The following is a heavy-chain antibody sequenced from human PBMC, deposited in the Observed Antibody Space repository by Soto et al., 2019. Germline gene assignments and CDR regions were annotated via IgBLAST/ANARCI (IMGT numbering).Heavy chain of an antibody. Sequence: GESLKISCNGSGYSFTSYWISWVRQMPGKGLEWMGRIDASDSYTNYSPSFQGHVTISAHKSISTAYLQWSSLKASDTAMYYCARHIAPFGGVIVPPGMDVWGQGTTVTVSS. CDR2: IDASDSYT. CDR3: ARHIAPFGGVIVPPGMDV. V-gene: IGHV5-10-1*01. J-gene: IGHJ6*02. D-gene: IGHD3-16*02. CDR1: GYSFTSYW.